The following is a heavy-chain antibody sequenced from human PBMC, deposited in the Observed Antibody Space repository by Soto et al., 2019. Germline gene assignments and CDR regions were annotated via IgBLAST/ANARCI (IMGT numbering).Heavy chain of an antibody. CDR3: ARYIPGVRYYGMDV. CDR2: IGESGTPT. CDR1: GFTVSSYA. J-gene: IGHJ6*02. Sequence: PGGSLRLSCAASGFTVSSYAMKWVRQATGKGLEWVSLIGESGTPTYYADSVKGRFTISRDNSGNTLFLEMYSLRAEDTAVYYCARYIPGVRYYGMDVWGQGTTVTVSS. V-gene: IGHV3-23*01. D-gene: IGHD2-2*01.